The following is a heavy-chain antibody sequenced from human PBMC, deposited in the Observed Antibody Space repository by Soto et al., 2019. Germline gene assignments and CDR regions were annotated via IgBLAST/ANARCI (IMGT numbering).Heavy chain of an antibody. CDR2: ISGGGSTI. V-gene: IGHV3-48*03. Sequence: EVQLVESGGGLVQPGGSLRLSCAASGFTFSSYEMNWVRQAPGKGLEWVSYISGGGSTIYYADSVRGRFTISRDNAKNSLYLQMNSLRAEDTAVYYCARDDSGYPSYFHYWGQGTLVTVSS. CDR3: ARDDSGYPSYFHY. D-gene: IGHD3-16*02. CDR1: GFTFSSYE. J-gene: IGHJ4*02.